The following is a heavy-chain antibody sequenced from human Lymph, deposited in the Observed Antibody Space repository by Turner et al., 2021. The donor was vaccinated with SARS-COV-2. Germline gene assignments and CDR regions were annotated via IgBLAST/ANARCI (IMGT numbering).Heavy chain of an antibody. V-gene: IGHV4-59*08. J-gene: IGHJ4*02. Sequence: QVSLPESSPGLVKPWETLSVTCTDSGGSTIGYYWSWTRQPPGKGLEWIGYNYYSGRTNYSPSRISGVTISIDSSKNQFSLMLSSVTAAYTAVYYWARGFDYWGQGTLVTVSS. CDR2: NYYSGRT. CDR1: GGSTIGYY. CDR3: ARGFDY.